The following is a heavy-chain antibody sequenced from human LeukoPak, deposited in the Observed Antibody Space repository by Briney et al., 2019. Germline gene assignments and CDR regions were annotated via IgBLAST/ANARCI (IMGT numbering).Heavy chain of an antibody. Sequence: PGGSLRLSCAASGFTFSDYEMNWVRQAPGKGLEWVSYISSSGSAIYYAGSVRGRFTISRDNAKNSLYLQMNSLRAEDTAVYYCARDRPLPDDSRTFDYWAREPWSPSPQ. CDR2: ISSSGSAI. D-gene: IGHD3-22*01. V-gene: IGHV3-48*03. J-gene: IGHJ4*02. CDR1: GFTFSDYE. CDR3: ARDRPLPDDSRTFDY.